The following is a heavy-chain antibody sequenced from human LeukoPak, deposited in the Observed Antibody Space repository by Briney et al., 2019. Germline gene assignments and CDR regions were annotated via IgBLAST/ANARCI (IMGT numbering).Heavy chain of an antibody. CDR2: INQDESAR. V-gene: IGHV3-7*03. J-gene: IGHJ5*02. CDR1: GFTFSRFW. Sequence: GGSLRLSCAASGFTFSRFWMSWVRQAPGKGLEWVASINQDESARFYVDSVKGRFTISRDNAKNSLYLQMNSLRAEDTALYYCARGGNYWPQWWFDPWGRGTLVSVSS. CDR3: ARGGNYWPQWWFDP. D-gene: IGHD1-26*01.